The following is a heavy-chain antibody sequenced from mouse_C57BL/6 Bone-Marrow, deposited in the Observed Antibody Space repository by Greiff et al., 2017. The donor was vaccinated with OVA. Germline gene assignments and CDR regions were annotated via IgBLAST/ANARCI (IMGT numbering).Heavy chain of an antibody. J-gene: IGHJ2*01. CDR1: GDTWTSYW. V-gene: IGHV1-5*01. D-gene: IGHD1-1*01. CDR3: TRGEFTTPYYFDY. Sequence: EVQLQQSGTVLARPGASVKMACKTAGDTWTSYWRNGVKKRPGQGLEVIGAIYPGNSDTSYNQKFKGKAKLTAVTSASTAYMELSSLTNEDSAVYYCTRGEFTTPYYFDYWGQGTTLTVSS. CDR2: IYPGNSDT.